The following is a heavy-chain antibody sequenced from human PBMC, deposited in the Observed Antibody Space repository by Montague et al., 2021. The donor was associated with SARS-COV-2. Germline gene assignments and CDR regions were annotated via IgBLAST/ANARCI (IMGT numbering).Heavy chain of an antibody. J-gene: IGHJ5*01. CDR3: ARGGRTNVWYAEWFDS. Sequence: SLRLSCAASGFTFTNYAMAWVRQAPGRGLEWVSTISGYGDATYYADSAKGRFTISRDNSGDTVYLQIDYVRGGDTAVYFCARGGRTNVWYAEWFDSWGQGTLVTVSS. V-gene: IGHV3-23*01. CDR2: ISGYGDAT. D-gene: IGHD2-2*01. CDR1: GFTFTNYA.